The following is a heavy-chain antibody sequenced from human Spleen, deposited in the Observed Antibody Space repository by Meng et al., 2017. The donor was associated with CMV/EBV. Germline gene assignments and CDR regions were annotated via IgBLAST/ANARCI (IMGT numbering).Heavy chain of an antibody. CDR1: VFTFSSYG. V-gene: IGHV3-33*03. D-gene: IGHD6-6*01. CDR2: IWNDGSDK. J-gene: IGHJ4*02. CDR3: AKDRPDSFDY. Sequence: GGSLRLSCEASVFTFSSYGMHWVRQAPGMGLEGVAVIWNDGSDKKFAESVKGRFTISRDNSKNTLYLQMNSLRADDTAVYYCAKDRPDSFDYWGQGTLVTVSS.